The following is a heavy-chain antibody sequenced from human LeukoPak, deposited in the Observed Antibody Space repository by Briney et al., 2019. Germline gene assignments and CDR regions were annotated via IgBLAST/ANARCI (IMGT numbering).Heavy chain of an antibody. V-gene: IGHV3-7*05. J-gene: IGHJ6*02. CDR3: VRDGPGGIEARKRYYGMDV. CDR1: GFTFSIYW. CDR2: INQDGSEK. Sequence: GGSLRLSCAASGFTFSIYWMSWVRQAPGKGLEWVASINQDGSEKYYVDSVKGRCTISRDNAKTSLYLQMSSPRAEDAAAYYCVRDGPGGIEARKRYYGMDVWGQGTTVSVSS. D-gene: IGHD6-6*01.